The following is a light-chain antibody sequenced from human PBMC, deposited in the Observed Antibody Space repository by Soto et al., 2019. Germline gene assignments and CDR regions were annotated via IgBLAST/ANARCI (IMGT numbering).Light chain of an antibody. CDR3: SSFTSSNTVL. Sequence: QSALTKPASVSGSPGQSITISCTGTSRDVGGYNYVSWYQQHPAKAPKLIIYNVSNRPSGVSNRFSGSKSGNTASLTISGLQAEDEGHYYCSSFTSSNTVLFGGGTKLTVL. CDR1: SRDVGGYNY. CDR2: NVS. J-gene: IGLJ2*01. V-gene: IGLV2-14*01.